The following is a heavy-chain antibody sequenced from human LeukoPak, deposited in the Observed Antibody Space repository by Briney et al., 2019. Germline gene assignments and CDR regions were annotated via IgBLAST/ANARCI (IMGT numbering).Heavy chain of an antibody. CDR3: VRGTINPRTTKLSYVYYYYYMDV. D-gene: IGHD4-17*01. Sequence: SETLSLTCTVSGGSISSYYWSWIRQPAGKGLEWIGRIYTSGSTNYNPSLKSRVTMSVDTSKNQFSLKLSSVTAADTAVYYCVRGTINPRTTKLSYVYYYYYMDVWGKGTTVTVSS. J-gene: IGHJ6*03. CDR2: IYTSGST. V-gene: IGHV4-4*07. CDR1: GGSISSYY.